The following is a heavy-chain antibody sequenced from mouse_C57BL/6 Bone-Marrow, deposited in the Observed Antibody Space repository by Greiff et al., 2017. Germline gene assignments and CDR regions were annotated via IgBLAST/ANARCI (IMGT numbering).Heavy chain of an antibody. Sequence: EVKLVESGGGLVQPGGSLKLSCAASGFTFSDYYMYWVRQTPEKRLEWVAYISNGGGSTYYPDTVKGRFTISRDNAKNTLYLQMSRLKSEDTAMYYCASYITTVVATSLDRYIDVWGTGTTVTVSS. CDR3: ASYITTVVATSLDRYIDV. CDR1: GFTFSDYY. CDR2: ISNGGGST. V-gene: IGHV5-12*01. J-gene: IGHJ1*03. D-gene: IGHD1-1*01.